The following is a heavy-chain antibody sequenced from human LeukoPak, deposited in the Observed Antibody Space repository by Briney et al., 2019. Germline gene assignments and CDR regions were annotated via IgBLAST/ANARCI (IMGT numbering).Heavy chain of an antibody. V-gene: IGHV4-59*01. CDR3: ARRTGYYDGFDY. CDR1: GGSISSYY. D-gene: IGHD3/OR15-3a*01. J-gene: IGHJ4*02. Sequence: TSETLSLTCTVSGGSISSYYWSWIRQPPGKGLEWIGYIYYSGSTNYNPSLKSRVTMSVDMSTNQFSLKLSSVTAADTAVYYCARRTGYYDGFDYWGQGTLVTVSS. CDR2: IYYSGST.